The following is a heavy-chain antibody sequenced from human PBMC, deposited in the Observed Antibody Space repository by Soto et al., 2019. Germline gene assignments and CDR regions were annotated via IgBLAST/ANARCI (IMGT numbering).Heavy chain of an antibody. CDR2: IIPIFGTA. D-gene: IGHD3-22*01. CDR1: GGTFSSYA. V-gene: IGHV1-69*13. Sequence: SVKVSCKASGGTFSSYAISWVRQAPGQGLEWMGGIIPIFGTANYAQKFQGRVTITADESTSTAYMELSSLRSEDTAVYYCAREGYYDSSGYLPDVFDIWGQGTMVTV. J-gene: IGHJ3*02. CDR3: AREGYYDSSGYLPDVFDI.